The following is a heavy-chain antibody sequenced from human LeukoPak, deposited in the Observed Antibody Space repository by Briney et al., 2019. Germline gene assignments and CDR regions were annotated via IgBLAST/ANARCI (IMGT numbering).Heavy chain of an antibody. D-gene: IGHD4-17*01. J-gene: IGHJ4*02. Sequence: ASVKVSCKASGYTFTSYDINWVRQATGQGLEWMGWMNPNSGNTGYAQKFQGRVTMTRNTSISTAYMELSSLRPEDTAVYYCARVPAFYGDYDFDYWGQGTLVTVSS. CDR2: MNPNSGNT. CDR3: ARVPAFYGDYDFDY. V-gene: IGHV1-8*01. CDR1: GYTFTSYD.